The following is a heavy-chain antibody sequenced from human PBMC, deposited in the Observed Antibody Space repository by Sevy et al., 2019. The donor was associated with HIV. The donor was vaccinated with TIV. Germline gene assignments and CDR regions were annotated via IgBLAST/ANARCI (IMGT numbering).Heavy chain of an antibody. V-gene: IGHV3-11*01. D-gene: IGHD2-21*01. CDR2: ISSSGSTI. Sequence: GGSLRLSCAASGFTFSDYYMSWIRQAPGKGLEWVSYISSSGSTIYYADSVKGRFTISRDNAKNSLYLQMNSLRAEDTAVYYCARSGECYWRCTFDIWGQGTMVTVSS. CDR3: ARSGECYWRCTFDI. CDR1: GFTFSDYY. J-gene: IGHJ3*02.